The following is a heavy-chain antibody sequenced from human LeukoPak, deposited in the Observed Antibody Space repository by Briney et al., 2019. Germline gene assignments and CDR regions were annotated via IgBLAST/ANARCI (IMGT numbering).Heavy chain of an antibody. CDR2: VGHSGSA. V-gene: IGHV4-34*01. Sequence: SETLSLTCAVSGGSFSAFFWRWIRQPPGKGLEWIGDVGHSGSADYNPSLKSRVTISVDTSKNQFSLKLSSVTAADTAVYYCARHNPRLYYYDSSGYYSGFSASDIWGQGTMVTVSS. CDR3: ARHNPRLYYYDSSGYYSGFSASDI. CDR1: GGSFSAFF. J-gene: IGHJ3*02. D-gene: IGHD3-22*01.